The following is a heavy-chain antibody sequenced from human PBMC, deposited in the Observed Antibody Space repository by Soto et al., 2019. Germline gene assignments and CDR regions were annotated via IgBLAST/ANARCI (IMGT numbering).Heavy chain of an antibody. J-gene: IGHJ4*02. Sequence: GGSLRLSCAASGFTFDDYAMHWVRQAPGKGLEWVSGISWNSGSIGYADSVKGRFTISRDNAKNSLYLQMNSLRAEDTALYYCATTGRVGATDYWGQGTLVTVSS. D-gene: IGHD1-26*01. CDR1: GFTFDDYA. V-gene: IGHV3-9*01. CDR3: ATTGRVGATDY. CDR2: ISWNSGSI.